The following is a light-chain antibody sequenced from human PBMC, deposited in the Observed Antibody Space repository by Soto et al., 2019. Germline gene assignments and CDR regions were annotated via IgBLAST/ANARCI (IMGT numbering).Light chain of an antibody. CDR1: QSIDTF. J-gene: IGKJ4*01. Sequence: DIQMTQSPSSLSASVGDRVTISCRASQSIDTFLNWFQQKPGKAPKLLIYAASSLQSGVPSRFSGSGSGTDFTLTIRSLQPEDFATYYCQQLNSYPFGGGTKVDIK. CDR3: QQLNSYP. V-gene: IGKV1-39*01. CDR2: AAS.